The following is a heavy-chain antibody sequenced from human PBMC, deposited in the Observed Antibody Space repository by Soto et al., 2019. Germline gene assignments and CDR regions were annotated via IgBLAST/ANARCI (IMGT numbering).Heavy chain of an antibody. J-gene: IGHJ1*01. V-gene: IGHV4-59*01. Sequence: SETLSLTCTVSGGSISSYYWSWIRQPPGKGLEWIGFIYYSGSTNYNPSLKSRVTISVDTSKNQFSLKLSSVTAADTAVYYCASAATYYYDSSGYFQHWGQGTLVTVSS. D-gene: IGHD3-22*01. CDR1: GGSISSYY. CDR2: IYYSGST. CDR3: ASAATYYYDSSGYFQH.